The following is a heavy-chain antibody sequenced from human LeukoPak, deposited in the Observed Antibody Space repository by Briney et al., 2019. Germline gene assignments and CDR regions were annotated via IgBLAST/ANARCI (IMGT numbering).Heavy chain of an antibody. CDR1: GFTFSSYG. Sequence: PGRSLRLSCAASGFTFSSYGMHWVRQAPGKGLEWVAVISHDGSNKYYADSVKGRFTISRDNSKNTLYLQMNSLSADDTAVYYCAKDGTRPRPQAAAVGPTCDPWGEGTLVIVSS. V-gene: IGHV3-30*18. CDR3: AKDGTRPRPQAAAVGPTCDP. J-gene: IGHJ5*02. D-gene: IGHD6-13*01. CDR2: ISHDGSNK.